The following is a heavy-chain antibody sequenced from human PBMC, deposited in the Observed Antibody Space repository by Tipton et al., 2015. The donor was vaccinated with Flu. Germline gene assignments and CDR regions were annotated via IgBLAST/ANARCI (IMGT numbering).Heavy chain of an antibody. D-gene: IGHD3-10*01. V-gene: IGHV4-4*07. CDR1: GGSISSYY. Sequence: TLSLTCTVSGGSISSYYWSWIRQPAGKGLEWIGRIYTSGSTNYNPSLKSRVTMSVDTSKNQFSLKLTSVSAADTAVYYCARDLSASGSLGYWGQGTLVTVSS. CDR2: IYTSGST. CDR3: ARDLSASGSLGY. J-gene: IGHJ4*02.